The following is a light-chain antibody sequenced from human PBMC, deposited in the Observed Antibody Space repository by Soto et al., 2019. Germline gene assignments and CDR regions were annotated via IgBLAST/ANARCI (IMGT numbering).Light chain of an antibody. CDR3: SSFTNTNTPHVV. CDR2: GVY. V-gene: IGLV2-14*01. J-gene: IGLJ2*01. CDR1: DSDVGGYNY. Sequence: QSALTQPASVSGSPGQSITISCTGTDSDVGGYNYVSWYQQHPGKAPKLMIYGVYNRPSGVSNRFSGSKSGNTASLTISGLQAEEEADYYCSSFTNTNTPHVVFGGGTQLTVL.